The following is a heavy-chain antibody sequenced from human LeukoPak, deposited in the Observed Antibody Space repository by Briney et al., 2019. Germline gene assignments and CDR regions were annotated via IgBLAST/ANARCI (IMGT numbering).Heavy chain of an antibody. CDR1: GGSISSSNW. CDR3: ARETAELGRSFDY. J-gene: IGHJ4*02. V-gene: IGHV4-4*02. CDR2: IYHSGST. D-gene: IGHD6-6*01. Sequence: SGTLSLTCAVSGGSISSSNWWSWVRQPPGKGLEWIGEIYHSGSTNYNPSLKSRVTISVDTSKNQFSLKLTSVTAADTAVYYCARETAELGRSFDYWGQGAQVTVSS.